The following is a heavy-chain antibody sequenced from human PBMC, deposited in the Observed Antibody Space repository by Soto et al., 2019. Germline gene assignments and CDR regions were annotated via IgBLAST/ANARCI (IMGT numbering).Heavy chain of an antibody. CDR3: ARDYSSSSDGKDV. Sequence: QVQLVESGGGVVQPGRSLRLSCAASEFTFSSYGMHWVRQAPGKGLEWVAVIWYDGSNKYYADSVKGRFTISRDNSKNTLYLQMNSLRAEDTAVYYCARDYSSSSDGKDVWGQGTTVTVSS. CDR1: EFTFSSYG. CDR2: IWYDGSNK. J-gene: IGHJ6*02. V-gene: IGHV3-33*01. D-gene: IGHD6-6*01.